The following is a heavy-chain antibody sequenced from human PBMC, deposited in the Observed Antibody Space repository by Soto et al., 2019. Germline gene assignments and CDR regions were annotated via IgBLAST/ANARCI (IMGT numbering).Heavy chain of an antibody. CDR2: ISTYNGNT. CDR3: ARRLYGDYDY. D-gene: IGHD4-17*01. Sequence: QAQLVQSGAEVKEPGASVKVSCKASGYSFTTSGITWVRQAPGQGLEWMGWISTYNGNTNYAPKLQDRVTLTTDTSTSTAYMELRSLRADDTAVYYCARRLYGDYDYWGQGTLVTVSS. V-gene: IGHV1-18*01. J-gene: IGHJ4*02. CDR1: GYSFTTSG.